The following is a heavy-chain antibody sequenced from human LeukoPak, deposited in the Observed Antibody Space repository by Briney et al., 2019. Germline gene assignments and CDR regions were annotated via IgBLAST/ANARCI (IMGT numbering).Heavy chain of an antibody. Sequence: PSETLSLTCTVSGGSISSGSYYWSWIRQPAGKGLEWIGRIYTSGSTNYNPSLKSRVTISVDTSKNQFSLKLSSVTAADTAVYYCARDLLSPLTWFGELDATDAFDIWGQGTMVTVSS. D-gene: IGHD3-10*01. J-gene: IGHJ3*02. V-gene: IGHV4-61*02. CDR1: GGSISSGSYY. CDR2: IYTSGST. CDR3: ARDLLSPLTWFGELDATDAFDI.